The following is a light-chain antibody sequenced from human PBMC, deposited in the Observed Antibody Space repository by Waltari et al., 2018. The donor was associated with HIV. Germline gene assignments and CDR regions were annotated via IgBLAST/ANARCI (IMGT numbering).Light chain of an antibody. J-gene: IGLJ1*01. CDR3: SSYTSSNTLPYV. V-gene: IGLV2-14*03. CDR2: DVS. Sequence: QSALTQPAFVSGSPGQSITISCPGPSSAVGGSNSVSWYHQHPGKAPKLMIYDVSNRPSCVSNRFSGSNSGNTASLTISGLQAEDEADYYCSSYTSSNTLPYVFGTGTKVTVL. CDR1: SSAVGGSNS.